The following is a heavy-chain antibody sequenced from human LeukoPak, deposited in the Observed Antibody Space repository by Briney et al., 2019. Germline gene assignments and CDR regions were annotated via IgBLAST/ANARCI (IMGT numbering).Heavy chain of an antibody. CDR1: GFTFSSYG. CDR3: AKGVGYAIDY. J-gene: IGHJ4*02. CDR2: ISDRGGGT. Sequence: PGGSLRLSCAGTGFTFSSYGMSWVRQAPGTGLEWVSVISDRGGGTYYADSVKGRFTISRDNSKNTLYLQMNSLRAEDTAVYYCAKGVGYAIDYWGQGTLVTVSS. V-gene: IGHV3-23*01. D-gene: IGHD5-12*01.